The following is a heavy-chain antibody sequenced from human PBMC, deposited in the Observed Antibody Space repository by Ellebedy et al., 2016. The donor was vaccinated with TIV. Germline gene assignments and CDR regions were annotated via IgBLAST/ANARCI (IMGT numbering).Heavy chain of an antibody. D-gene: IGHD3-16*01. V-gene: IGHV1-69*13. CDR1: GGPLRNYA. J-gene: IGHJ5*02. Sequence: SVKVSCKASGGPLRNYAISWVRQAPGQGLEWMGGIMAMFGTAHYAQKFQGRVTITADEFATTAYMELRRLRSDDTAVYYCAKMGTYHYASWFDTWGQGTLVTVSS. CDR2: IMAMFGTA. CDR3: AKMGTYHYASWFDT.